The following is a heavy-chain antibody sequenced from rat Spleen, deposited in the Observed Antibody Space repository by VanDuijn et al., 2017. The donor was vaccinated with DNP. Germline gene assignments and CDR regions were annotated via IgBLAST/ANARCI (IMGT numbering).Heavy chain of an antibody. J-gene: IGHJ4*01. Sequence: QVQLKESGPGLVQPSQTLSLSCTVSGFSLTGYHVSWVRQPPGKGLEWITTISGGGSTYYNSALKSRLSINRDTSKSQVFLKMNSLQTDDTSIYYCTRESWGYVMDAWGQGASVTVSS. CDR1: GFSLTGYH. CDR3: TRESWGYVMDA. CDR2: ISGGGST. V-gene: IGHV2S12*01. D-gene: IGHD5-1*01.